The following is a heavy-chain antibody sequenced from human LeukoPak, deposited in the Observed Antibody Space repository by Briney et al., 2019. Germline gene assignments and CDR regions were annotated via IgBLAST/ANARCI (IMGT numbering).Heavy chain of an antibody. D-gene: IGHD6-19*01. CDR2: ISSGSTI. CDR3: ATIAVAGTRFDY. V-gene: IGHV3-48*03. CDR1: GFTFSSYE. J-gene: IGHJ4*02. Sequence: GGSLRLSCAASGFTFSSYEMNWVRQAPGKGLEWVSYISSGSTIYYADSVKGRFTISRDNAKNSLYLQMNSLRAEDTAVYYCATIAVAGTRFDYWGQGTLVTVSS.